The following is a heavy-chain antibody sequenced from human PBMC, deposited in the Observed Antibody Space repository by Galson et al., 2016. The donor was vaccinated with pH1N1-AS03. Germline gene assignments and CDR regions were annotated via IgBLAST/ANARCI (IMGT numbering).Heavy chain of an antibody. V-gene: IGHV3-74*01. D-gene: IGHD2-2*01. CDR2: ISNDGRNV. CDR1: GFTFSMSY. Sequence: SLRLSCAASGFTFSMSYIHWVRQAPGQGLEWVSRISNDGRNVRYADFVKGRFAVTSDTAKSTVFLQMNSLRADDTAVYFCARRDPNPNFAIWYQHDYGMDVWGQGTTVTVSS. CDR3: ARRDPNPNFAIWYQHDYGMDV. J-gene: IGHJ6*02.